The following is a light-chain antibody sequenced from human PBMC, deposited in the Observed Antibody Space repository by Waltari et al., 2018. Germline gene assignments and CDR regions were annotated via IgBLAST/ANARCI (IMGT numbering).Light chain of an antibody. J-gene: IGKJ2*01. CDR2: DAW. Sequence: EIVLTQSPGTLSLSPGERVTLSCRAGQSVAGRSLAWYVHKRGQAPILLIYDAWARAAGVPDRFSGSGSGTDFSRTCSRLETEDLAGDFGHAYDGSPPMYTFGQGTKLEI. V-gene: IGKV3-20*01. CDR1: QSVAGRS. CDR3: HAYDGSPPMYT.